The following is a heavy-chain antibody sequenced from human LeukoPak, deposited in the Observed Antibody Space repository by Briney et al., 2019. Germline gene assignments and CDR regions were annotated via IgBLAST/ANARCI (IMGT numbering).Heavy chain of an antibody. CDR3: ARSPDNVDTAYEDY. Sequence: SVKVSCKASGGTFSSYAISWVRQAPGQGLEWMGRIIPILGIANYAQKFQGRVTITADKSTSTAYMELSSLRSEDTAVCYCARSPDNVDTAYEDYWGQGTLVTVSS. CDR2: IIPILGIA. CDR1: GGTFSSYA. D-gene: IGHD5-18*01. V-gene: IGHV1-69*04. J-gene: IGHJ4*02.